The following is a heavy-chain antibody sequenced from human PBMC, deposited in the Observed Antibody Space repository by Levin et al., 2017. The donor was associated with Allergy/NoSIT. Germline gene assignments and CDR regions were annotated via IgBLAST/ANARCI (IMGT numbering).Heavy chain of an antibody. D-gene: IGHD1-14*01. V-gene: IGHV3-53*01. J-gene: IGHJ6*02. Sequence: PGGSLRLSCAASGFTVSSNYMSWVRQAPGKGLEWVSVIYSGGSTYYADSVKGRFTISRDNSKNTLYLQMNSLRAEDTAVYYCARETPTGYYYYGMDVWGQGTTVTVSS. CDR2: IYSGGST. CDR1: GFTVSSNY. CDR3: ARETPTGYYYYGMDV.